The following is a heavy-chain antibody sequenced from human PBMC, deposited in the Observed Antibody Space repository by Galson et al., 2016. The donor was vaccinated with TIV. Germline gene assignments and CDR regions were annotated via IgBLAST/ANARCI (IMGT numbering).Heavy chain of an antibody. V-gene: IGHV4-59*02. CDR2: IFYSGSA. Sequence: SETLSLTCTVSGTSVTSYYWSWIRLPSGNRLEWIGYIFYSGSADYNPSLRSRVTISMETSKRHVSLKLSSVTAADTAIYYCARVSSPNYGLFDFWGQGILVTVSS. D-gene: IGHD3-10*01. CDR3: ARVSSPNYGLFDF. J-gene: IGHJ4*02. CDR1: GTSVTSYY.